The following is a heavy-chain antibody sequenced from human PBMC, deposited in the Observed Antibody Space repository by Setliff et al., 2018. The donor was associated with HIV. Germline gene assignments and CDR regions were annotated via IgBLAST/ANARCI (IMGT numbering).Heavy chain of an antibody. J-gene: IGHJ4*02. CDR2: INEDGSKK. Sequence: GGSLRLSCVASGFAFSDYWMSWVRQAPGKGLEWVATINEDGSKKYYGVSVKGRFTISRDNSKNTLYLQMNSLRAEDTAVYYCAKGRNYYDSSGWYYFDYWGQGTLVTVSS. CDR3: AKGRNYYDSSGWYYFDY. V-gene: IGHV3-7*01. D-gene: IGHD3-22*01. CDR1: GFAFSDYW.